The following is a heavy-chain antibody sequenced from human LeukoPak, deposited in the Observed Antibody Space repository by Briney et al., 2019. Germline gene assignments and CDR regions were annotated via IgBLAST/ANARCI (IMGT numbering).Heavy chain of an antibody. D-gene: IGHD3-3*01. CDR1: GFTFSSYA. V-gene: IGHV3-23*01. CDR2: ISGSGGST. J-gene: IGHJ4*02. CDR3: AKVFWSGYYREGELIDY. Sequence: QPGGSLRLSCAASGFTFSSYAMSWVRQAPGKGLEWVSAISGSGGSTYYADSVKGRFTISRDNSKNTLYLQMNSLRAEDTAVYYCAKVFWSGYYREGELIDYWGQGTLVTVSS.